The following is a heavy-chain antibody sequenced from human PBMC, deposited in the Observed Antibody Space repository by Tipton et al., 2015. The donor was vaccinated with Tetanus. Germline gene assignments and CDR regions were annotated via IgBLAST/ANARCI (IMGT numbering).Heavy chain of an antibody. J-gene: IGHJ4*02. D-gene: IGHD3-10*01. CDR3: ASLPQIWFGDLFDY. CDR1: GGSISSSSYY. V-gene: IGHV4-39*07. Sequence: LRLSCTVSGGSISSSSYYWGWIRQPPGKGLEWIGSIYYSGSTNYSPSLKSRATISVDRSKNQLSLKLTSVTAADTAVYYCASLPQIWFGDLFDYWGQGVLVTVSS. CDR2: IYYSGST.